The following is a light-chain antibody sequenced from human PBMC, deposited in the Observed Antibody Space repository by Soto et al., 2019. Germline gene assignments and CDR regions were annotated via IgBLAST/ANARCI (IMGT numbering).Light chain of an antibody. J-gene: IGLJ2*01. CDR3: SSYTSSSTPVV. Sequence: QSALTQPASVSGSPGQPITISCTGTSSDVGGYNYVSWYQQHPGKAPKLMIYDVSNRPSGVSNRFSGSKSGNTASLTISGLQAEDEADYYCSSYTSSSTPVVFGGGTKVTVL. CDR2: DVS. V-gene: IGLV2-14*01. CDR1: SSDVGGYNY.